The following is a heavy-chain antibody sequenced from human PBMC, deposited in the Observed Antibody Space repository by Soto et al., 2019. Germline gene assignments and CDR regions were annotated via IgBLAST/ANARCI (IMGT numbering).Heavy chain of an antibody. Sequence: EVQLVESGGGLVQPGGSLRLSCAATGFTFSTYWMHWVRQGPGKGLVWVSRISTVGSSTTYADSVKGRFTISRDNAKNTLYLQMNSLSAEDTAVYYCARATGSNHPFDYWGQGTLVTVSS. D-gene: IGHD2-2*01. CDR1: GFTFSTYW. CDR2: ISTVGSST. V-gene: IGHV3-74*01. CDR3: ARATGSNHPFDY. J-gene: IGHJ4*02.